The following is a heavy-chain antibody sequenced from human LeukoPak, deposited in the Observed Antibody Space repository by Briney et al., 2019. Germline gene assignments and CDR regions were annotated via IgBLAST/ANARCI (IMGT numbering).Heavy chain of an antibody. V-gene: IGHV3-30*07. CDR3: ARKFGGYCSGTSCQINFDY. D-gene: IGHD2-2*01. Sequence: GRSLRLSCAASGFTFSNYAMHWVRQAPGKGLEWVAVISDDGTNKYYADSVKGRFTISRDNSKDTLSLQMDSLRAEDTAVYYCARKFGGYCSGTSCQINFDYWGQGTLVTVSS. J-gene: IGHJ4*02. CDR1: GFTFSNYA. CDR2: ISDDGTNK.